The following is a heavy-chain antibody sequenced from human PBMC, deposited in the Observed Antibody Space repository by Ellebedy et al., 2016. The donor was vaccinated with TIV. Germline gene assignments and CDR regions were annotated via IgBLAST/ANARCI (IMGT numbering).Heavy chain of an antibody. V-gene: IGHV3-30*03. CDR3: VRADEFSSSWYGRYFDY. Sequence: GESLKISCAASGFTFSNYGMHWVRQAPGKGLEWVAVISYDGRNENYADSVKGRFTISRDKSRSTLFLQMNSLRAEDTAIYYCVRADEFSSSWYGRYFDYWGQGTLVTVSS. CDR1: GFTFSNYG. CDR2: ISYDGRNE. J-gene: IGHJ4*02. D-gene: IGHD6-13*01.